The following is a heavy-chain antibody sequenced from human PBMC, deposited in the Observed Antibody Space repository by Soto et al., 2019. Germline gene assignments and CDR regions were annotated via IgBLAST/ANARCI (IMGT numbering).Heavy chain of an antibody. J-gene: IGHJ5*02. CDR1: GFTFRSYW. CDR3: ARDSDCSGGSCYPGAGWFDP. D-gene: IGHD2-15*01. CDR2: IKQDGSEK. V-gene: IGHV3-7*03. Sequence: GSLRLSCAASGFTFRSYWMSWVRQAPGKGLEWVANIKQDGSEKYYVDSVKGRFTISRDNAKNSLYLQMNSLRAEDTAVYYCARDSDCSGGSCYPGAGWFDPWGQGTLVTVSS.